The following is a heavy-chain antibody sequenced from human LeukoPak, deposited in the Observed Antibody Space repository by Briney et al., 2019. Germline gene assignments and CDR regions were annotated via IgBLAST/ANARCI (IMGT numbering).Heavy chain of an antibody. CDR3: AGGVTTPRYYYYYMDV. CDR1: GYGFTSYW. D-gene: IGHD4-17*01. Sequence: GASLQISSKGSGYGFTSYWIGWVRQMPGKGLEWMGMIYPGDSGTRYSPSFQGQVTISADKSISTASLHRIRLKASDTAMYYCAGGVTTPRYYYYYMDVWGKGTTVTVSS. CDR2: IYPGDSGT. V-gene: IGHV5-51*01. J-gene: IGHJ6*03.